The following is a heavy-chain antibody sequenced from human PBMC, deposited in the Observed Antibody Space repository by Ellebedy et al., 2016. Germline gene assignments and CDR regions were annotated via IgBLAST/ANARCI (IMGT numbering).Heavy chain of an antibody. CDR1: GYSFTDYG. D-gene: IGHD3-16*01. V-gene: IGHV1-18*01. J-gene: IGHJ6*02. CDR3: ARPKVGAISQTYDYHGMDV. Sequence: ASVKVSXKASGYSFTDYGISWVRQAPGQGLEWLGWISALRGNTNYAQKFRGRFTMTTDTSTTTAYLEMRSLRSGDTAVYFCARPKVGAISQTYDYHGMDVWGQGTTVTVSS. CDR2: ISALRGNT.